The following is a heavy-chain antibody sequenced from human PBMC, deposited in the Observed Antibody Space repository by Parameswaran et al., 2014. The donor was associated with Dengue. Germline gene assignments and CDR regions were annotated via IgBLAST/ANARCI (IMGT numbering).Heavy chain of an antibody. V-gene: IGHV4-4*02. CDR3: ASVLVDTAMLRAYYGMDV. CDR2: IYHSGST. J-gene: IGHJ6*02. Sequence: VRQAPGKGLEWIGEIYHSGSTNYNPSLKSRVTISVDKSKNQFSLKLSSVTAADTAVYYCASVLVDTAMLRAYYGMDVWGQGTTVTVSS. D-gene: IGHD5-18*01.